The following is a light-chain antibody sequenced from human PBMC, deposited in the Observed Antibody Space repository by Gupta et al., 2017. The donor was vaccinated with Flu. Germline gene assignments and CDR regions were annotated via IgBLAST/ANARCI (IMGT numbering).Light chain of an antibody. CDR1: QSLLHSNGYNY. Sequence: DIVMTQSPLSLPVTPGEPASISCRSSQSLLHSNGYNYLDWYLQKPGQSPQLLIYLGSNRASGVPDRFSGSASGTDFTLKISIVDAEDVGVYYCRQSLPTPIIFGEGTKMEIK. V-gene: IGKV2-28*01. CDR3: RQSLPTPII. J-gene: IGKJ2*01. CDR2: LGS.